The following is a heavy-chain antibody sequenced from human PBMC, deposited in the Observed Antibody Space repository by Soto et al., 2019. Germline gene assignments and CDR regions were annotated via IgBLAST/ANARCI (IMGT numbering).Heavy chain of an antibody. CDR3: ARDWPITMVRGVTTDAFDI. Sequence: QVQLVQSGAEVKKPGASVKVSCKASGYTFTSYGISWVRQAPGQGLAWMGWISAYNGNTNYAQKLQGRVTMTTDTSTSTAYMELRSLRSDDTAVYYCARDWPITMVRGVTTDAFDIWGQGTMVTGSS. CDR2: ISAYNGNT. J-gene: IGHJ3*02. V-gene: IGHV1-18*01. CDR1: GYTFTSYG. D-gene: IGHD3-10*01.